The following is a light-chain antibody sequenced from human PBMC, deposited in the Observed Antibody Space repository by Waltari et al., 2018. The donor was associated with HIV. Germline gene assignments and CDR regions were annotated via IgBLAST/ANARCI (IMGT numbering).Light chain of an antibody. CDR2: GAS. Sequence: DIQMTQSPSSLSASVGDRVTITCRASQSISSYLNWYQQKPGKAPELLIYGASSLQSGVPARFSGSGSGTDFTLTINSPQPEDFATYFCQQSYSTPDTFGQGTKLEIK. J-gene: IGKJ2*01. CDR1: QSISSY. CDR3: QQSYSTPDT. V-gene: IGKV1-39*01.